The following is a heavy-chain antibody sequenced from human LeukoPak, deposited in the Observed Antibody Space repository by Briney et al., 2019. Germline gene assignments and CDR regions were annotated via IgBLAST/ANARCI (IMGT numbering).Heavy chain of an antibody. Sequence: SETLSLTCSVSGYSINNGFYWDWIRQPPGRELEGIGGMYYNGETYYNPSLKSRVHISPDTSKNHFSLKLRSVTAADTAVYYCARARRNVAEAMDWGQGTLVTVSS. D-gene: IGHD1-14*01. V-gene: IGHV4-38-2*02. CDR3: ARARRNVAEAMD. CDR1: GYSINNGFY. CDR2: MYYNGET. J-gene: IGHJ4*02.